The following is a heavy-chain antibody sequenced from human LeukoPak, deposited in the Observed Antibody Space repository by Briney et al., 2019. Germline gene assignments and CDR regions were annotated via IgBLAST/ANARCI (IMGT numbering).Heavy chain of an antibody. D-gene: IGHD3-10*01. J-gene: IGHJ4*02. Sequence: GRFTISRDNAKNSLYLQMNSLRVGDTAVYYCAGRSGSFDYWGQGTLVTVSS. V-gene: IGHV3-11*06. CDR3: AGRSGSFDY.